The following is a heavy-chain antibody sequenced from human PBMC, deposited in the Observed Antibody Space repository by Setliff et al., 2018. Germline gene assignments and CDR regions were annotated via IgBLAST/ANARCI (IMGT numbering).Heavy chain of an antibody. D-gene: IGHD3-16*01. CDR3: ARDGGEY. V-gene: IGHV1-2*06. J-gene: IGHJ4*02. CDR1: GYTFTDYY. CDR2: INPDSGGT. Sequence: ASVKVSCKASGYTFTDYYIHWVRQAPGQGLEWMGRINPDSGGTNYAQKFQGRVTMTRDTSITAAYMELSRLRSDDSAVYYCARDGGEYWGQGTPVTVSS.